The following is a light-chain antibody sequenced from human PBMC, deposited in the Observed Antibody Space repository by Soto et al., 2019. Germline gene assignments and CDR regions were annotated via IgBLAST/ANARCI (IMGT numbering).Light chain of an antibody. CDR1: QSISSW. V-gene: IGKV1-5*01. CDR3: LQHDSNVWT. J-gene: IGKJ1*01. CDR2: AAS. Sequence: DIQMTQSPSTLSAYVGDRVTITCRASQSISSWLAWYQQKPGKAPKRLIYAASSLQSGVPSRFSGSRSGTEFTLTISSLQPEDFATYYCLQHDSNVWTFGQGTKGDNK.